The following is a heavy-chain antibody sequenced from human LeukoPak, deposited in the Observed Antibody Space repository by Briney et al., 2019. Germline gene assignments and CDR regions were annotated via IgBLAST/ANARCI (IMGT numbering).Heavy chain of an antibody. CDR3: ARGNRPEDIVVVVAALNSDAFDI. CDR2: INHSGST. CDR1: GGPFSGYY. V-gene: IGHV4-34*01. J-gene: IGHJ3*02. D-gene: IGHD2-15*01. Sequence: SETLSLTCSVYGGPFSGYYWTWIRQPPGKGLEWIGEINHSGSTNYNPSLKSRVTISVDTSKNQFSLKLSSVTAADTAVYYCARGNRPEDIVVVVAALNSDAFDIWGQGTMVTVSS.